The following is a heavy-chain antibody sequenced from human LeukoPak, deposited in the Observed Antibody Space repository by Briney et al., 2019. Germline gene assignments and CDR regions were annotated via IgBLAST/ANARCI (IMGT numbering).Heavy chain of an antibody. CDR3: ARAPYSSSSFWYFDL. D-gene: IGHD6-6*01. J-gene: IGHJ2*01. V-gene: IGHV4-59*01. CDR1: GGSISSYY. Sequence: SSETLSLTCTVSGGSISSYYWSWIRQPPGKGLEWIMHIYYSGSTNYNPSLKSRVTIPVDTSKNQFSLKLSSVTAADTAVYYCARAPYSSSSFWYFDLWGRGTLVTVSS. CDR2: IYYSGST.